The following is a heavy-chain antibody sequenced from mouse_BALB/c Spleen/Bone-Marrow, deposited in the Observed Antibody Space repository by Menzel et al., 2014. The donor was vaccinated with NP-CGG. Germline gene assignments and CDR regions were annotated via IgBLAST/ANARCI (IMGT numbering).Heavy chain of an antibody. Sequence: DVMLVESGGGLVQPGVSLKLSCAASGFTFSSYGMSWVRQTPDKRLELVASINSNGGSTYYPDSVKGRFTISRDNAKNTLSLQMSSLKSEDTAMYYCARGNYGNYVDYFDYWGQGATLTVAS. D-gene: IGHD2-1*01. J-gene: IGHJ2*01. CDR3: ARGNYGNYVDYFDY. V-gene: IGHV5-6-3*01. CDR1: GFTFSSYG. CDR2: INSNGGST.